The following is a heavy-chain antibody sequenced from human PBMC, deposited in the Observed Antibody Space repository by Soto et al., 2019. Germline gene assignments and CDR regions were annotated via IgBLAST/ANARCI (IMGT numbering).Heavy chain of an antibody. Sequence: PSETLSLTCAVSGGSISSSNWWSWVRQPPGKGLEWIGEIYHSGSTNYNPSLKSRVTISVDKSKNQFSLKLSSVTAADTAVYYCARDGRRGDYYYYGMDVWGQGTTVTVSS. CDR3: ARDGRRGDYYYYGMDV. V-gene: IGHV4-4*02. D-gene: IGHD3-10*01. CDR2: IYHSGST. CDR1: GGSISSSNW. J-gene: IGHJ6*02.